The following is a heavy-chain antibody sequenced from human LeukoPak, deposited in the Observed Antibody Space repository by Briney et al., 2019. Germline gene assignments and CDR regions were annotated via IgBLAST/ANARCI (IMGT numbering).Heavy chain of an antibody. CDR3: ARGPPRGIVATILHVNYYYYMDV. D-gene: IGHD5-12*01. V-gene: IGHV1-8*01. CDR1: GYTFTSYD. Sequence: ASVKVSCKASGYTFTSYDINWVRQATGQGLEWMVWMNPNSGNTGYAQKFQGRVTMTRNTSISTAYMELSSLRSEDTAVYYCARGPPRGIVATILHVNYYYYMDVWGKGTTVTVSS. J-gene: IGHJ6*03. CDR2: MNPNSGNT.